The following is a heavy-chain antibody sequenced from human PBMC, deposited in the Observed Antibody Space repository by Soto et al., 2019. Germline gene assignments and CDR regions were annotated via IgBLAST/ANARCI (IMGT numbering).Heavy chain of an antibody. D-gene: IGHD3-9*01. V-gene: IGHV4-4*02. J-gene: IGHJ4*02. CDR3: AGQWAAGYGAFAH. CDR2: IHDSGST. Sequence: QVKLQESGPGLEKPSGTLSLTCAVSGGSISSDRWWTWVRQAPGKGLEWIGEIHDSGSTNYNLSLKSRVTISIDKSKNQFSLEMTSVTAADTAIYYCAGQWAAGYGAFAHWGQGTLVTVSS. CDR1: GGSISSDRW.